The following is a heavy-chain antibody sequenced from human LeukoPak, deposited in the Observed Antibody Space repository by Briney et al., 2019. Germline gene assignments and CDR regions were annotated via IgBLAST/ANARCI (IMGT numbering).Heavy chain of an antibody. J-gene: IGHJ6*03. CDR3: AKAHLKMVCDPGTLFCYMDV. D-gene: IGHD3-9*01. V-gene: IGHV3-23*01. CDR2: ISGSGGST. CDR1: GFTFSNYA. Sequence: GGSLRLSCAASGFTFSNYAMSWVRQAPGKGLEWVSVISGSGGSTYYADSVKGRFTISRDNSKNMLYLQMNSLRAEDTAVYYCAKAHLKMVCDPGTLFCYMDVWGKGTTVTISS.